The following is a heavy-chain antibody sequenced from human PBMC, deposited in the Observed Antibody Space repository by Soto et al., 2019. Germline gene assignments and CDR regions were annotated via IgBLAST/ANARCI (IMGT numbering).Heavy chain of an antibody. D-gene: IGHD6-19*01. J-gene: IGHJ5*02. V-gene: IGHV1-69*04. CDR3: ARDSIRVAVAGNWFDP. Sequence: SVKVSCKASGGTFSSYTISLVRQAPGQGLEWMGRIIPILGIANYAQKFQGRVTITADKSTSTAYMELSSLRSEDTAVYYCARDSIRVAVAGNWFDPWGQGTLVTVSS. CDR1: GGTFSSYT. CDR2: IIPILGIA.